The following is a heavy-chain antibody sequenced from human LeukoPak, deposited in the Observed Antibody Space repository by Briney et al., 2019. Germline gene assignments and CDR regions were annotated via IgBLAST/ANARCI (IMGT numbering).Heavy chain of an antibody. J-gene: IGHJ4*02. D-gene: IGHD3-22*01. CDR2: ISAYNGNT. Sequence: EASVKVSCRASGYTFTSYGISWVRQAPGQGLEWMGWISAYNGNTNYAQKLQGRVTMTTDTSTSTAYIELRSLRSDDTAVYYCARDNYYDSSGYYANFDYWGQGTLVTVSS. CDR3: ARDNYYDSSGYYANFDY. CDR1: GYTFTSYG. V-gene: IGHV1-18*01.